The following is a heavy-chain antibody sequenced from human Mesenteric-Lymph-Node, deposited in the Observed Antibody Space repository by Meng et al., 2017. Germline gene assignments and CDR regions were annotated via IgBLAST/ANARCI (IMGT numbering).Heavy chain of an antibody. CDR2: IYGGGTMQ. CDR1: GFTFSNYA. J-gene: IGHJ6*02. V-gene: IGHV3-23*03. Sequence: GGSLRLSCVASGFTFSNYAMSWVRQGPGKGLEWASIIYGGGTMQYFADAVRGRFAISRENSKNTLYLQMDSLRAEDTAIYYCASISDYSSGWYRIYYYYGMDVWGQGTTVTVSS. CDR3: ASISDYSSGWYRIYYYYGMDV. D-gene: IGHD6-19*01.